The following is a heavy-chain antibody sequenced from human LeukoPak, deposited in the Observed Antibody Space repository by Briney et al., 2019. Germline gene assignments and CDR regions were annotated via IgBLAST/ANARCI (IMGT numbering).Heavy chain of an antibody. CDR1: GYTFTGYY. V-gene: IGHV1-2*02. J-gene: IGHJ3*02. CDR3: ARELYSSSSGTDAFDI. CDR2: INPNSGGT. D-gene: IGHD6-6*01. Sequence: RASVKVSCKASGYTFTGYYMHWVRQAPGQGLEWMGWINPNSGGTNYAQKFQGRVTMTRDTSISTAYMELSRLRSDDTAVYYCARELYSSSSGTDAFDIWGQGTMVTVSS.